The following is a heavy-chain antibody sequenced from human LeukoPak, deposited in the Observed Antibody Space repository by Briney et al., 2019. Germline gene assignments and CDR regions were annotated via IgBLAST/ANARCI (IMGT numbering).Heavy chain of an antibody. CDR1: GGSIIGSY. J-gene: IGHJ4*02. CDR3: ARSRYYDSTGYNPTYYFDS. D-gene: IGHD3-22*01. Sequence: PSETLSLTCTVSGGSIIGSYWTWIRQSPEKSLEYIGYIYNTVDVNYSPSLKSRVTISIDMSGDQFSLRLNSVTAADTALYYCARSRYYDSTGYNPTYYFDSWGQGALVTASS. CDR2: IYNTVDV. V-gene: IGHV4-59*01.